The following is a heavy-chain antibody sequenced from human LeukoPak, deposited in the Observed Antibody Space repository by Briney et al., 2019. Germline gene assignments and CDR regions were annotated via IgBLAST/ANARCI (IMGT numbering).Heavy chain of an antibody. D-gene: IGHD1-26*01. J-gene: IGHJ3*02. V-gene: IGHV5-51*01. CDR2: IYPGDSDT. Sequence: GESLKISCKGSGYSFTSYWIGWVRQMPGKGLEWMGIIYPGDSDTRYSPSFQGQVTISADKSISTAYLQWSSLKASDTAMYYCARGAWELQTTSTSHDAFDIWGQGTMVTVSS. CDR3: ARGAWELQTTSTSHDAFDI. CDR1: GYSFTSYW.